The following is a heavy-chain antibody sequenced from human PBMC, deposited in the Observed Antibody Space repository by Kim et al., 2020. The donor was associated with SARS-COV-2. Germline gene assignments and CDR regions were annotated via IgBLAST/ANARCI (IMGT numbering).Heavy chain of an antibody. J-gene: IGHJ4*02. V-gene: IGHV3-53*01. CDR2: IYSGGST. CDR3: ARYCSSTSCYQAFDY. CDR1: GFTVSSNY. D-gene: IGHD2-2*01. Sequence: GGSLRLSCAASGFTVSSNYMSWVRQAPGKGLEWVSVIYSGGSTYYADSVKGRFTISRDNSKNTLYLQMNSLRAEDTAVYYCARYCSSTSCYQAFDYWGQGTLVTVSS.